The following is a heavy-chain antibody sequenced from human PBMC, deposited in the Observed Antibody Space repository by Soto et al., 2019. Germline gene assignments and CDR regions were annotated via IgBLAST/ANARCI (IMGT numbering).Heavy chain of an antibody. Sequence: KTSETLSLTCAVSGGSLGRRDWWSWVRQPPGKGLEWIGQIYLNGGSTYDPSLKTRVAISVDMSKNLLSLELRSVTTADTAVYYCVKNGEYSLHYWGQGALVTVSS. CDR1: GGSLGRRDW. D-gene: IGHD4-17*01. CDR3: VKNGEYSLHY. CDR2: IYLNGGS. V-gene: IGHV4-4*02. J-gene: IGHJ4*02.